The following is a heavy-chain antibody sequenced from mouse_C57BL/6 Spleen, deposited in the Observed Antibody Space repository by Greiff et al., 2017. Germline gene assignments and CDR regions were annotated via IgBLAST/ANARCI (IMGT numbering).Heavy chain of an antibody. J-gene: IGHJ3*01. D-gene: IGHD2-3*01. CDR2: IYPGSGST. Sequence: QVQLQQPGAELVKPGASVKMSCKASGYTFTSYWITWVKQRPGKGLEWIGDIYPGSGSTNYTEKFKSNATLTVDTSASTTYMQLSSLTSEDSAVYYCAKSGGYYVGDFAYWGQGTLVTVSA. V-gene: IGHV1-55*01. CDR3: AKSGGYYVGDFAY. CDR1: GYTFTSYW.